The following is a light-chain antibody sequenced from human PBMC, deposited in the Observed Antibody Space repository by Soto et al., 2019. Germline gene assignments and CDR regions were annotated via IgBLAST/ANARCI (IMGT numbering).Light chain of an antibody. CDR3: QQYGTSPVT. CDR1: QTVSNTY. CDR2: GAS. Sequence: EIVLTQSPGTLSLSPGERATLSCRASQTVSNTYLAWYQHKPGQAPRLLIYGASDRATGIPDRFSGSGSVTDFTLTISSLEPEDFALYYCQQYGTSPVTLGQGTKLEI. J-gene: IGKJ2*01. V-gene: IGKV3-20*01.